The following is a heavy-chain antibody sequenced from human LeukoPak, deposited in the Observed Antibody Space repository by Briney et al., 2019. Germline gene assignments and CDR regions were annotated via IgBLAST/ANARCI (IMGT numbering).Heavy chain of an antibody. CDR2: ISGGGGST. CDR1: GITFEDYA. CDR3: AKAFSVLASNHYSYSYAMDA. D-gene: IGHD3-3*01. V-gene: IGHV3-43*02. J-gene: IGHJ6*02. Sequence: GGSLRLSCGASGITFEDYAMFCVRQARGKGLEWVSLISGGGGSTYYAVSVQGRSTISRDNSKTSLYLQMTSLRTDDTALYYCAKAFSVLASNHYSYSYAMDAWGQGTTVTVSS.